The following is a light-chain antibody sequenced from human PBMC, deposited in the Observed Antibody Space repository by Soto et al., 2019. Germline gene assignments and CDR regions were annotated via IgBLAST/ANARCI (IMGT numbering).Light chain of an antibody. CDR2: GAT. J-gene: IGKJ3*01. CDR1: QSVSSNS. CDR3: HQYSNSPFT. V-gene: IGKV3-20*01. Sequence: ETVLTQSPGTLSLSPGERATLSCRASQSVSSNSLAWYQQKPGHPPRFLIFGATSRATGIPDRFSGTGSGTDFTLAISRLEPEDSGVYYCHQYSNSPFTFGPGTKLEIK.